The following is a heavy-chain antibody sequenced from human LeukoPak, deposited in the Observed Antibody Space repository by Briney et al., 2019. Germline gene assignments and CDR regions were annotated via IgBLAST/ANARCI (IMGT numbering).Heavy chain of an antibody. V-gene: IGHV1-46*01. CDR3: ARDRHTGQSNFLFDY. J-gene: IGHJ4*02. D-gene: IGHD4/OR15-4a*01. Sequence: ASVKVSCKASGYTFTSYYMHWVRQAPGQGLEWMGIINPSGGSTSYAQKFQGRVTMTRDTSTSTVYMELSSLRSEDTAVYYCARDRHTGQSNFLFDYCGQGTLVTVSS. CDR1: GYTFTSYY. CDR2: INPSGGST.